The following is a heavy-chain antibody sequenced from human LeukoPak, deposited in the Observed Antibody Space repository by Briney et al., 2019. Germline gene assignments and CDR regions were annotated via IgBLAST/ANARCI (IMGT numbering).Heavy chain of an antibody. Sequence: ECLKISCQGSGYSFSNFKIGWVRQMPGKGLEWMGIIYPGDSNTRYSPSFQGQVTISVDKSINTAYLQWTSLKATDTAMYYCARRDYYDASATIAAFHHWAQGTLVTVSS. CDR3: ARRDYYDASATIAAFHH. J-gene: IGHJ4*02. CDR1: GYSFSNFK. D-gene: IGHD3-22*01. V-gene: IGHV5-51*01. CDR2: IYPGDSNT.